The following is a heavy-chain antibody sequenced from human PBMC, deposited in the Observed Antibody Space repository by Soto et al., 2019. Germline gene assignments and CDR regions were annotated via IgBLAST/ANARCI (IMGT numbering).Heavy chain of an antibody. CDR1: GGYISGSIHF. CDR3: ARHFPSMFEPRLEYNGMDV. J-gene: IGHJ6*02. V-gene: IGHV4-39*01. D-gene: IGHD3-10*02. Sequence: SETLSLTCTVSGGYISGSIHFWGWIRQPPGKGLEWIGSIYYSGSTYYNPSLKSPVTISVDTSKNQFSLKLSSVTAADTAVYYCARHFPSMFEPRLEYNGMDVCGQGTTVTVSS. CDR2: IYYSGST.